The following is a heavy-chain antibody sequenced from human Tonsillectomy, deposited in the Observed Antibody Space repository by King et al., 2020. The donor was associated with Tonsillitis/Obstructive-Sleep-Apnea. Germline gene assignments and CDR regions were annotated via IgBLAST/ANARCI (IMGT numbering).Heavy chain of an antibody. D-gene: IGHD2-2*01. Sequence: VQLVESGGALVKPGGSLRLSCAASGFTFSDYYVSWIRQAPGKGLEWVSYISPSSSYTNYADSVKGRFTISRDNAKDSLYLQMNSLRPEDTAVYYYWVGVVPGIMFSYYYGLDVWGQGTTVTVSS. CDR2: ISPSSSYT. J-gene: IGHJ6*02. CDR3: WVGVVPGIMFSYYYGLDV. V-gene: IGHV3-11*06. CDR1: GFTFSDYY.